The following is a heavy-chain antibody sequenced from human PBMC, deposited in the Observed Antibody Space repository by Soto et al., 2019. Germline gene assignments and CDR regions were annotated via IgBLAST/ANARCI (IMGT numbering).Heavy chain of an antibody. J-gene: IGHJ5*01. CDR3: ARGKGYGGNYYHDS. CDR1: GFTFSSYS. V-gene: IGHV3-21*01. Sequence: EVQLVESGGGLVKPGGSLRLSCADSGFTFSSYSLIWVRKAPGKGLEWVSYISGSSGHIFYADSVKGRFTVSRDNARNSLYLQRNSLSAEGMALYFFARGKGYGGNYYHDSWGQGTVVTVSS. D-gene: IGHD5-12*01. CDR2: ISGSSGHI.